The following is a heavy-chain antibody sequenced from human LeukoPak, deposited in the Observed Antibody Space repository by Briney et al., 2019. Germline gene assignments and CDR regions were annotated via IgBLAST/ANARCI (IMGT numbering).Heavy chain of an antibody. Sequence: NPSQTLSLTCSVSGGSISNGGFYWSWIRQHPGKGLEWIGYIYYSGSTYYNPSPKSRVTISVDTSKNQFSLKLSSVTAADTAVYYCAREGTTYFDYWGQGTLVTVSS. J-gene: IGHJ4*02. CDR2: IYYSGST. CDR1: GGSISNGGFY. D-gene: IGHD2/OR15-2a*01. CDR3: AREGTTYFDY. V-gene: IGHV4-31*03.